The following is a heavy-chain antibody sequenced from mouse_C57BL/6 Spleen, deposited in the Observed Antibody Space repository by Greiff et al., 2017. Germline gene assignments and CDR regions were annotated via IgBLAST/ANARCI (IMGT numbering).Heavy chain of an antibody. Sequence: VKVVESGPGLVAPSQSLSITCTVSGFSLTSYGVSWVRQPPGKGLEWLGVIWGDGSTNYHSALISRLSISKDNSKSQVFLKLNSLQTDDTATYYCAKRGSNYGVYAMDYWGQGTSVTVSS. J-gene: IGHJ4*01. CDR1: GFSLTSYG. CDR3: AKRGSNYGVYAMDY. V-gene: IGHV2-3*01. CDR2: IWGDGST. D-gene: IGHD2-5*01.